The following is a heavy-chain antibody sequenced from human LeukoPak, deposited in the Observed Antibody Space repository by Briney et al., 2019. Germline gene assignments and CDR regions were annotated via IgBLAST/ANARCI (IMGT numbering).Heavy chain of an antibody. J-gene: IGHJ3*02. Sequence: GGSLRLPCAASGFTFSSYWMSWVRQAPGKGLEWVATIKQDGSEKYYVDSVKGRFTISRDNAKNSLYLQMNSLRAEDTALYYCAREKALLWFGELPPRAFDIWGQGTMVTVSS. CDR2: IKQDGSEK. D-gene: IGHD3-10*01. CDR1: GFTFSSYW. V-gene: IGHV3-7*01. CDR3: AREKALLWFGELPPRAFDI.